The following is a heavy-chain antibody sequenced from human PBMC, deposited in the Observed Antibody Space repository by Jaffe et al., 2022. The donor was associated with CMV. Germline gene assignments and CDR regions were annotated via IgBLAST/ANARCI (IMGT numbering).Heavy chain of an antibody. D-gene: IGHD2-21*02. J-gene: IGHJ4*02. V-gene: IGHV3-30*18. CDR3: AKDAGTMTATYFDS. CDR2: ISYDGSYK. Sequence: QVQLVESGGGVVQPGRSLRLSCAASGFTFSNYGMHWVRQAPGKGLECVAVISYDGSYKYYADSVKGRFTISRDSSKNTLYLQMNSLRAEDTAVYYCAKDAGTMTATYFDSWGQGTLVTVSS. CDR1: GFTFSNYG.